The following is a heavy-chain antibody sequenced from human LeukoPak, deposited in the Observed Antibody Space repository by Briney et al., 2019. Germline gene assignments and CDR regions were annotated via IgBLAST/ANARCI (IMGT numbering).Heavy chain of an antibody. CDR3: AREGSSWYQLGYWFDP. Sequence: GGSLRLSCAASGFTFSSYSMNWVRQAPGQGLEWVSSISSSSVDIYYADSVKGRVTIPRDNAKKSLYLQMNSVRAEDTAVYYCAREGSSWYQLGYWFDPWGKGTLVTVSS. CDR1: GFTFSSYS. CDR2: ISSSSVDI. V-gene: IGHV3-21*01. D-gene: IGHD6-13*01. J-gene: IGHJ5*02.